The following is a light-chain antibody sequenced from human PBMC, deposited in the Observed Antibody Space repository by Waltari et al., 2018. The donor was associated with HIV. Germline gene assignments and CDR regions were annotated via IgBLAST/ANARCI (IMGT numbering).Light chain of an antibody. V-gene: IGKV1-5*03. CDR1: QSISAW. CDR3: QQYDTHWT. CDR2: KPS. Sequence: DIQMTQSPLTLSASVGDRVTITCRASQSISAWLAWYQHKPGKAPKLLIYKPSILESGVPSRFSGGGSATEFTLTIRSLQPDDAATYYCQQYDTHWTFGQGTKVEIK. J-gene: IGKJ1*01.